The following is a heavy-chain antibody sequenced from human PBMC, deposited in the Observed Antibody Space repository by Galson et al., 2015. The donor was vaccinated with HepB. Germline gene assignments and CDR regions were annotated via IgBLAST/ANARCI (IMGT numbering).Heavy chain of an antibody. D-gene: IGHD5-18*01. J-gene: IGHJ3*02. V-gene: IGHV3-48*01. CDR2: ISSSSSTI. Sequence: SLRLSCAASGFTFSSYSMNWVRQAPGKGLEWVSYISSSSSTIYYADSVKGRFTISRDNAKNSLYLQMNSLRAEDTAVYYCATNRLGYSYGYDAFDIWGLGTMVTVSS. CDR1: GFTFSSYS. CDR3: ATNRLGYSYGYDAFDI.